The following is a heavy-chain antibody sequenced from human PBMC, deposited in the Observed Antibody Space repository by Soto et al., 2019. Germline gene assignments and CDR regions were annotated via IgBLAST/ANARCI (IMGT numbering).Heavy chain of an antibody. Sequence: SETLSLTCTVSGFSISTYYWSWIRQPPGKGLEWIGNIYYSGSTNYNPSLKSRVTISVDTSKNQFSLKLSSVTAADTAVYYCARVPGPWGHGTLVTVSS. D-gene: IGHD7-27*01. CDR3: ARVPGP. J-gene: IGHJ5*02. CDR1: GFSISTYY. CDR2: IYYSGST. V-gene: IGHV4-59*12.